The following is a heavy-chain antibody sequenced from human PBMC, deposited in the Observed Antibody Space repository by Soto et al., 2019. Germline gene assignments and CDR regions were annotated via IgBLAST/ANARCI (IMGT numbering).Heavy chain of an antibody. CDR3: ARPLEQHQLGFGMDV. D-gene: IGHD6-13*01. CDR1: GFTFSTYG. V-gene: IGHV3-33*01. CDR2: IWYDGSKI. J-gene: IGHJ6*01. Sequence: LRLSCAASGFTFSTYGMHWVRQAPGRGLEWVAVIWYDGSKIYYADSVKGRFTISRDNSKSTLYLQMNSLRAEDTAVYYCARPLEQHQLGFGMDVWGQGSPVTVSS.